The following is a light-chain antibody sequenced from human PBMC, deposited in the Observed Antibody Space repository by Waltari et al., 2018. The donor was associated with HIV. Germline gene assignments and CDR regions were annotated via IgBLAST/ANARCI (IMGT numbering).Light chain of an antibody. CDR2: GAS. CDR3: QQYGTSPLYT. Sequence: ESVLTQSPGTLSLSPGERATLSCRTSQSISSRYLALYQQKPGQAPRLLIYGASNRATGIPDRFSGSGSGTDFNFTISRLEPEDFAVYYCQQYGTSPLYTFGQGTRLEIK. V-gene: IGKV3-20*01. J-gene: IGKJ2*01. CDR1: QSISSRY.